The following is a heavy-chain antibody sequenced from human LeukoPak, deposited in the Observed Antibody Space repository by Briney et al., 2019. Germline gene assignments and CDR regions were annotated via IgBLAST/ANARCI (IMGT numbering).Heavy chain of an antibody. V-gene: IGHV3-74*01. Sequence: PGGSLRLSCAASGLTFKLYWMHWVRQVPGKRPVWVSRINDDGSHTIYADSVRGRFTISRDDAKNTVYLQMNNLRAEDTAVYYCVRGGPSTWSWGQGTLVTVSS. CDR1: GLTFKLYW. J-gene: IGHJ5*02. CDR2: INDDGSHT. D-gene: IGHD2-15*01. CDR3: VRGGPSTWS.